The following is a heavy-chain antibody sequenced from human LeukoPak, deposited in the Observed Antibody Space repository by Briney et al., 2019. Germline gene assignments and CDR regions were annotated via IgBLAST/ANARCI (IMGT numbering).Heavy chain of an antibody. D-gene: IGHD3-10*01. CDR3: ARRYVTMVRGVIITPRYYYYYMDV. J-gene: IGHJ6*03. V-gene: IGHV4-4*02. CDR1: GGSISSSNW. CDR2: IYHSGST. Sequence: SETLSLTCAVSGGSISSSNWWSWVRQPPGKGLEWIGEIYHSGSTNYNPSLKSRVTISVDKSKNQFSLKLSSVTAADTAVYYCARRYVTMVRGVIITPRYYYYYMDVWGKGTTVTVSS.